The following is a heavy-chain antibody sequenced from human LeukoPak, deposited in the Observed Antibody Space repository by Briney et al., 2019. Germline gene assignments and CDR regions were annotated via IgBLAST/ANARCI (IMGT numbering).Heavy chain of an antibody. Sequence: VASVTVSFKPSGGTFSSYAVNWVRQAPGQGLEWVGKIVPLLGVPKYAQKFQERVTITADKSTSTAYMELSSLTSDDTAVYYCARGDSVLQYWGPGTLVTVSS. CDR1: GGTFSSYA. CDR2: IVPLLGVP. CDR3: ARGDSVLQY. D-gene: IGHD3-10*02. V-gene: IGHV1-69*04. J-gene: IGHJ4*02.